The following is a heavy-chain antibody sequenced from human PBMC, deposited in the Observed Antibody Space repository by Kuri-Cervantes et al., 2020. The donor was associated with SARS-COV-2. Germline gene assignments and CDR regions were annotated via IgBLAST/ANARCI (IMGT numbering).Heavy chain of an antibody. J-gene: IGHJ6*02. V-gene: IGHV3-30*18. CDR2: ISYDGSNK. CDR1: GFTFSSYG. D-gene: IGHD3-16*01. Sequence: GGSLRLSCAASGFTFSSYGMHWVRQAPGKGLEWVAVISYDGSNKYYADSVKGRFTISRDNSKNTLYLQMNSLRAEDTAVYHCAKDLGDYGMDVWGQGTTVTVSS. CDR3: AKDLGDYGMDV.